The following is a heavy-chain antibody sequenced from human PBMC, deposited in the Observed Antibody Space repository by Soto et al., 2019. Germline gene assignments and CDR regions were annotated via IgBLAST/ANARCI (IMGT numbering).Heavy chain of an antibody. CDR1: GYTFTSYY. Sequence: QVQLVQSGAEVKKPGASVKVSCKASGYTFTSYYMHWVRQAPGQGLEWMGIINPSGGSTSYAQKFQGRVTMTRDTSTSTVYMELSSRRSEDTAVYYCARGGVGCSSTSCYTYSSSCDYWGQGTLVTVSS. CDR2: INPSGGST. V-gene: IGHV1-46*01. CDR3: ARGGVGCSSTSCYTYSSSCDY. D-gene: IGHD2-2*02. J-gene: IGHJ4*02.